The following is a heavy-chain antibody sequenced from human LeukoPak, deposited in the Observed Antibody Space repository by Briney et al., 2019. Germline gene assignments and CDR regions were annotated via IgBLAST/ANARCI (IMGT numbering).Heavy chain of an antibody. D-gene: IGHD3-10*01. Sequence: GASVKVSCKASGYTFTSYAMNWVRQAPGQGLEWMGWINTNTGNPTYAQGFTGRFVFSLDTSVSTAYLQISSLKAEDTAVYYCARAGRFYGSGSLLLVDYWGQGTLVTVSS. CDR3: ARAGRFYGSGSLLLVDY. CDR2: INTNTGNP. J-gene: IGHJ4*02. CDR1: GYTFTSYA. V-gene: IGHV7-4-1*02.